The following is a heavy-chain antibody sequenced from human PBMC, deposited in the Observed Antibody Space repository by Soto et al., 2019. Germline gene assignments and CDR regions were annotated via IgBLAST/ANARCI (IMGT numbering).Heavy chain of an antibody. CDR2: IYYSGST. J-gene: IGHJ4*02. Sequence: TSETLSLTCTVSGVSISSYYWIWLRQPPGKGLEWIGYIYYSGSTNYNPSLKSRVTISVDTSKNQFSLKLSSVTAADTAVYYCARGRDDYYDFWSGYCQFDYWGQGTLVTVSS. V-gene: IGHV4-59*01. CDR3: ARGRDDYYDFWSGYCQFDY. CDR1: GVSISSYY. D-gene: IGHD3-3*01.